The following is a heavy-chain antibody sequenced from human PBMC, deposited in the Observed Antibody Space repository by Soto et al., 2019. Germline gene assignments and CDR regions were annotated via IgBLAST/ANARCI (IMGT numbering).Heavy chain of an antibody. CDR3: ARDCSSSSCYGYFQH. D-gene: IGHD2-2*01. V-gene: IGHV3-11*01. Sequence: QVQLVESGGGLVKPGGSLRLSCAASGFTFSDYYMSWIRQAPGKGLEWVSHISGSGSTIYFADSVKGRFTISRDNAKNSLYLQMNSLRAEDMAVYYCARDCSSSSCYGYFQHWGQGTRVTVSS. CDR2: ISGSGSTI. J-gene: IGHJ1*01. CDR1: GFTFSDYY.